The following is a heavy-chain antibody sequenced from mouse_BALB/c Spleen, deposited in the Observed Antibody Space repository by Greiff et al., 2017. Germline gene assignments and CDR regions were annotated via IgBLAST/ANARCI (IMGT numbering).Heavy chain of an antibody. CDR1: GFTFSSYT. CDR2: ISNGGGST. V-gene: IGHV5-12-2*01. J-gene: IGHJ2*01. Sequence: DVMLVESGGGLVQPGGSLKLSCAASGFTFSSYTMSWVRQTPEKRLEWVAYISNGGGSTYYPDTVKGRFTISRDNAKNTLYLQMSSLKSEDTAMYYCARHTPYGHFDYWGQGTTLTVSS. CDR3: ARHTPYGHFDY. D-gene: IGHD1-1*02.